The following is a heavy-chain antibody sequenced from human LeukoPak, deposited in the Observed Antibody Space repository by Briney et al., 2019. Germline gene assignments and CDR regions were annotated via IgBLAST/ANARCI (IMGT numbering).Heavy chain of an antibody. J-gene: IGHJ6*02. CDR2: IIPILGIA. CDR3: ARRYSRDPDYGMDV. D-gene: IGHD6-13*01. V-gene: IGHV1-69*04. Sequence: SVKVSCKASGGTFSSYAISWVRQAPGQGLEWMGRIIPILGIANYAQKFQGRVTITADKSTSTAYMELSSLRSEDTAMYYCARRYSRDPDYGMDVWGQGTTVTVSS. CDR1: GGTFSSYA.